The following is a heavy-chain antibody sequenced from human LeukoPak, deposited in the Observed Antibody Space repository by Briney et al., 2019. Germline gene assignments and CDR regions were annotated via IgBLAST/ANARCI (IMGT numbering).Heavy chain of an antibody. Sequence: GGSLRLSCAASGFTFGNAWMSWVRQAPGKGLEWVALISHGGDNWFYTPSVKGRFTISADTPKNTVYLQMDSLRTEDTAVYYCARDLGVDSWSGYSYSFDIWGQGTVVTVSS. J-gene: IGHJ3*02. V-gene: IGHV3-30*03. CDR3: ARDLGVDSWSGYSYSFDI. CDR2: ISHGGDNW. D-gene: IGHD3-3*01. CDR1: GFTFGNAW.